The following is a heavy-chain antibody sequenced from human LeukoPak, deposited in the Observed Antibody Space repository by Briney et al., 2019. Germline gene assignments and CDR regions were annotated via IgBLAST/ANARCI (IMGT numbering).Heavy chain of an antibody. CDR1: GAPISSYY. Sequence: SSETLSLTCTVSGAPISSYYWSWIRQPAGKGLEWIGRIDGSGNTNYNPSLKSRISVSVDTSKNQVSLKLSYVTAADTAVYYCARDGGSGWFDYWGQGTLVTVSS. CDR3: ARDGGSGWFDY. CDR2: IDGSGNT. D-gene: IGHD6-19*01. J-gene: IGHJ4*02. V-gene: IGHV4-4*07.